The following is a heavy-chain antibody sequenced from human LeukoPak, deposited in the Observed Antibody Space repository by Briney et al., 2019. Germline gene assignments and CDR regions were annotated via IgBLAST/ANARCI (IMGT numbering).Heavy chain of an antibody. CDR2: INPSGGTT. Sequence: ASVKVSCKASGYTFTTYYMHWVRQAPGLGLEWMGLINPSGGTTSYAQKFQGRVTMTRDTSTSTVYMELSSLRSEDTAVYYCARQQGLQNLNFDYWGQGTLVTVSS. J-gene: IGHJ4*02. CDR1: GYTFTTYY. D-gene: IGHD4-11*01. CDR3: ARQQGLQNLNFDY. V-gene: IGHV1-46*01.